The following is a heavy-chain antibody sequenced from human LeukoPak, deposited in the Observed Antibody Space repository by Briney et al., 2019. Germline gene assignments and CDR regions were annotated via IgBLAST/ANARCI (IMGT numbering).Heavy chain of an antibody. D-gene: IGHD3-3*01. CDR1: GFTFSSYE. J-gene: IGHJ4*02. CDR3: ARGVNFWSGYHFDY. V-gene: IGHV3-48*03. Sequence: PVGSLRLSCAASGFTFSSYETNWVRQAPGKGLEWVSYISSSGSTIYYADSVKGRFTISRDNAKNSLYLQMNSLRAEDTAVYYCARGVNFWSGYHFDYWGQGTLVTVSS. CDR2: ISSSGSTI.